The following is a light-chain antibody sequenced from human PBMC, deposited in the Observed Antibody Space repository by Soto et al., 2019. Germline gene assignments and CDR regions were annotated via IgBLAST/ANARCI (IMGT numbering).Light chain of an antibody. CDR2: DIT. CDR3: VSFTTSKSYV. V-gene: IGLV2-14*01. CDR1: SSDFGAYIF. Sequence: SVLTQPASVSGSPGQWITISCTGTSSDFGAYIFVSWYQQYPGKAPKLMIYDITNRPSGVSNRFSGSKAGNTASLTISGLQAEDEADYYCVSFTTSKSYVFGTGTKVTVL. J-gene: IGLJ1*01.